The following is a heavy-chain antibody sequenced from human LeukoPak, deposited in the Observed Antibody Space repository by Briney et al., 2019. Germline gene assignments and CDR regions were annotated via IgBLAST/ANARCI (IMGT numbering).Heavy chain of an antibody. CDR3: ARDGGVAPHNWFDP. V-gene: IGHV4-38-2*02. CDR2: IYHSERT. Sequence: SETLSLTCTVSGYSINNGFYWGWIRQPPGKGLEWIGSIYHSERTHYNPSLKSRVTISVDTSKNQFSLKLSSVTAADTAVYYCARDGGVAPHNWFDPWGQGTLVTVSS. D-gene: IGHD2-8*02. J-gene: IGHJ5*02. CDR1: GYSINNGFY.